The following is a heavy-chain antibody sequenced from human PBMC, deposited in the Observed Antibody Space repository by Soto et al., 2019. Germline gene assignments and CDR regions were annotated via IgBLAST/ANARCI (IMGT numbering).Heavy chain of an antibody. CDR2: IKADGSEG. CDR1: GFTVSTYR. Sequence: GGSLRLSCEASGFTVSTYRMSWVRQAPGKGLEWVANIKADGSEGYYVDSVRGRFTISRDNAKNSLFLQMNSLRAEDTAVYYCERAVTLAVPAATGYFDFWGQGTQVTVSS. J-gene: IGHJ4*02. D-gene: IGHD6-13*01. V-gene: IGHV3-7*03. CDR3: ERAVTLAVPAATGYFDF.